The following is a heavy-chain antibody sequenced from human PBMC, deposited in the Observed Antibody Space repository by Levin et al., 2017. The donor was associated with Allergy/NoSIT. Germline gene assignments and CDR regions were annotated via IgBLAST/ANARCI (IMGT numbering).Heavy chain of an antibody. J-gene: IGHJ2*01. CDR3: ARDQPPTDYGDYVHWYFDL. Sequence: PGGSLRLSCAASGFTFSSYAMHWVRQAPGKGLEWVAVISYDGSNKYYADSVKGRFTISRDNSKNTLYLQMNSLRAEDTAVYYCARDQPPTDYGDYVHWYFDLWGRGTLVTVSS. V-gene: IGHV3-30-3*01. CDR2: ISYDGSNK. CDR1: GFTFSSYA. D-gene: IGHD4-17*01.